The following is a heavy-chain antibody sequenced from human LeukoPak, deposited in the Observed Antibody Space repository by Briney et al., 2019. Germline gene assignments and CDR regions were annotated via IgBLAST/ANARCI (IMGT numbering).Heavy chain of an antibody. Sequence: ASVKVSCKVSGYTLTELSMHWVRQAPGKGLEWMGGFDPEDGETIYAQKFQGRVTMTEDTSTDTDYMELSSLRPEDTAVYYCATTAYCGGDCYSGYWGQGTLVTVSS. CDR3: ATTAYCGGDCYSGY. CDR1: GYTLTELS. D-gene: IGHD2-21*01. V-gene: IGHV1-24*01. CDR2: FDPEDGET. J-gene: IGHJ4*02.